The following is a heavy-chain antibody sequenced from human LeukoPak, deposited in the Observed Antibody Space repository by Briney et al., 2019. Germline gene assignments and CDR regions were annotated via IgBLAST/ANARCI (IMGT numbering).Heavy chain of an antibody. Sequence: GGSLRLSCAASGFNVTNFAMHWVRQAPGKGLEWVTLILYPADNTYYADPVKGRFTFSRDKSKNTLYLQMNSLRPDDSAVYYCASDPRDGGQNVWGKGTTVTVSS. CDR1: GFNVTNFA. V-gene: IGHV3-30*04. CDR2: ILYPADNT. J-gene: IGHJ6*03. D-gene: IGHD5-24*01. CDR3: ASDPRDGGQNV.